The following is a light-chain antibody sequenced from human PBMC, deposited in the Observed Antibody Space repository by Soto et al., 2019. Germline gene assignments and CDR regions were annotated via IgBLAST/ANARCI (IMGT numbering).Light chain of an antibody. CDR1: QSVTSH. V-gene: IGKV3-11*01. Sequence: EIVLTQSPPTLSLSPGDRATLSCRASQSVTSHLAWYQQRPGQAPRLLIYDASNRATGIPARFSGSGSGTDFTLTISSLEPEDFAVYYCQQTYSHPYSIGQGTKLEI. CDR3: QQTYSHPYS. CDR2: DAS. J-gene: IGKJ2*01.